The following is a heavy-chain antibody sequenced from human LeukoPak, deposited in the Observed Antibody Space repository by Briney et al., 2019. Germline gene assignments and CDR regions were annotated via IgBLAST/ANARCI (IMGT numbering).Heavy chain of an antibody. Sequence: PSETLSLTCTVSGGSISSSSYYWGWIRQPPGKGLEWIGSIYHSGSTNYNPSLKSRVTISVDKSKNQFSLKLSSVTAADTAVYYCASYGSGIAVAGTGNSWGQGTLVTVSS. CDR1: GGSISSSSYY. CDR3: ASYGSGIAVAGTGNS. J-gene: IGHJ4*02. CDR2: IYHSGST. D-gene: IGHD6-19*01. V-gene: IGHV4-39*07.